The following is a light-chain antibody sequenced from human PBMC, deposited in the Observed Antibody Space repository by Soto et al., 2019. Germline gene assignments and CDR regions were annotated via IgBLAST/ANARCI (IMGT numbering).Light chain of an antibody. Sequence: VWTKSPVTLSLSPGERATLSCRASQRVSNNYLAWYQQKPGQAPRLLIYGASNRATGIPDRFSGSGSGTDFTLTISRLEPEDFAVYYCQQYGSSGTFGQGNKVEIK. CDR2: GAS. J-gene: IGKJ1*01. CDR1: QRVSNNY. V-gene: IGKV3-20*01. CDR3: QQYGSSGT.